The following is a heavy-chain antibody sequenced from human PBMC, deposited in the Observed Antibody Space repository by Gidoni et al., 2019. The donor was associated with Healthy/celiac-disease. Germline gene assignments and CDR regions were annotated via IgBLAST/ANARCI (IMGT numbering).Heavy chain of an antibody. D-gene: IGHD3-10*01. CDR1: GYPFTSYA. J-gene: IGHJ2*01. Sequence: QVQLVQSGAEVKKPGASVKVSCKASGYPFTSYAMHWVRQAPGQRLEWMGWINAGNGNTKYSQKFQGRVTITRDTSASTAYMELSSLRSEDTAVYYCARSMVRGVRGWYFDLWGRGTLVTVSS. CDR2: INAGNGNT. V-gene: IGHV1-3*01. CDR3: ARSMVRGVRGWYFDL.